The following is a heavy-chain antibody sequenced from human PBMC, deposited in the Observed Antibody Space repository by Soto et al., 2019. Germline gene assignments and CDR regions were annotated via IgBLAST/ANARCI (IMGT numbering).Heavy chain of an antibody. J-gene: IGHJ6*02. CDR1: GGSISSSSHY. CDR3: ARMYSSGWGAYYGMDV. D-gene: IGHD6-19*01. CDR2: VYYSGTT. V-gene: IGHV4-39*01. Sequence: SETLSLTCTVSGGSISSSSHYWGWIRQPPGTGLEWIGTVYYSGTTYYNPSLKSRVTISVDTSKNQFSLKLSSVTAAGTAVYCCARMYSSGWGAYYGMDVWGQGTTVTVSS.